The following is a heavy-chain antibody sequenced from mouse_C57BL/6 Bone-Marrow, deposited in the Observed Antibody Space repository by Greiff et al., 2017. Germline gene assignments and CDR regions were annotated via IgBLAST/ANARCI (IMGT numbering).Heavy chain of an antibody. V-gene: IGHV5-9*01. CDR1: GFTFSSYT. Sequence: EVKLVESGGGLVKPGGSLKLSCAASGFTFSSYTMSWVRQTPEKRLEWVATISGGGGNTYYPASVKGRFTISRDNTKNTLYPQMSSLRSEDTALYYCARPHLLCGFAYWRQGTLVTVSA. D-gene: IGHD2-10*01. CDR2: ISGGGGNT. J-gene: IGHJ3*01. CDR3: ARPHLLCGFAY.